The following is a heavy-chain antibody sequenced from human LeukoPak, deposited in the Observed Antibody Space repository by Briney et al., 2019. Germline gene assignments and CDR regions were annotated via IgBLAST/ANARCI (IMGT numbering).Heavy chain of an antibody. D-gene: IGHD4-17*01. J-gene: IGHJ5*02. Sequence: SVKVSCKASGGTFNTYPISWVRQVPGQGLEWMGGIIPIFGTANYAQKFQGRVTITADESTSTAYMELSSLRSEDTAVYYCARWAGDYTQNPFDPWGQGTLVTVSS. V-gene: IGHV1-69*13. CDR3: ARWAGDYTQNPFDP. CDR1: GGTFNTYP. CDR2: IIPIFGTA.